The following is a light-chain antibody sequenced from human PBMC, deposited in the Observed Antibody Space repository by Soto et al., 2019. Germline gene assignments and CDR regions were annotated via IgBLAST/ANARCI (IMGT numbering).Light chain of an antibody. V-gene: IGKV3-20*01. CDR2: GAS. J-gene: IGKJ4*01. CDR3: QQYYTWPIT. CDR1: QSVDSNY. Sequence: EIVLTQSPATLSLSPGERATLSCRASQSVDSNYLAWYQQKPGQTPRLIIYGASGRADGIPHRFSGSGSGTEFTLTISSLQSEDCAIYYCQQYYTWPITFGGGTKVDIK.